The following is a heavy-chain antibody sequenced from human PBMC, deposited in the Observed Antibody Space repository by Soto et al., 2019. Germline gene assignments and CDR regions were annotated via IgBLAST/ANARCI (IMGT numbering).Heavy chain of an antibody. CDR2: VYHSGST. V-gene: IGHV4-4*02. CDR1: GGSISTSNW. D-gene: IGHD1-26*01. Sequence: SETLSLTCAVSGGSISTSNWWSWVRQPPGKGLEWIGEVYHSGSTNYNPSFKSRVTMSVDTSKNQFSLKLNSVTAADTAVYYCAAYSGSYLHVAFDIWGQGTMVTVSS. J-gene: IGHJ3*02. CDR3: AAYSGSYLHVAFDI.